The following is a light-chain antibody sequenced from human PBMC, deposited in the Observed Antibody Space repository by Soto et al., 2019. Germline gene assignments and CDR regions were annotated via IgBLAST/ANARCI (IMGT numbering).Light chain of an antibody. CDR2: AAF. CDR1: QSISGS. V-gene: IGKV1-39*01. CDR3: QQSYTTPIT. J-gene: IGKJ1*01. Sequence: DIHMTQSPSSLSASIGDRVTITLRASQSISGSLNWYQQKPGKAPKLLIYAAFSLQSGVPSRFSGSGSGTDFTLTISSLQPEDFATYYCQQSYTTPITFGQGTKVDIK.